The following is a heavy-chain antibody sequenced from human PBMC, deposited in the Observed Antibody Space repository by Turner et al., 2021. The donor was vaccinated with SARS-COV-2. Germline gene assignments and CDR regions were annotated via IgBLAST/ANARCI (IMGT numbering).Heavy chain of an antibody. D-gene: IGHD4-4*01. V-gene: IGHV4-39*01. Sequence: QLQLQESGPGLVKPSATLSLTCSVSGGSISSSSYYWGWIRQPPGKGPEWIGSVYYSGNTYYNPSLESRVTISVDTSNNQFSLKLNSVTAADTAVYYCARVKSTVTTYYYYYMDVWGKGTTVTVSS. CDR2: VYYSGNT. CDR3: ARVKSTVTTYYYYYMDV. J-gene: IGHJ6*03. CDR1: GGSISSSSYY.